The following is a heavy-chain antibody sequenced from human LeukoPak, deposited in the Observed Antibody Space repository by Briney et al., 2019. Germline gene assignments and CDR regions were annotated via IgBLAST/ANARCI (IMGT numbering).Heavy chain of an antibody. CDR2: IRSSSSTI. V-gene: IGHV3-48*01. CDR3: ARAKRNGFDI. J-gene: IGHJ3*02. Sequence: GGSLRLSCEASGFTFSNYSMNWVRQAPGKGLEWVSYIRSSSSTIYYADSVKGRFTISRDNAKNSLYLQMNSLRAEDTAVYYCARAKRNGFDIWGQGPMVTVPS. CDR1: GFTFSNYS.